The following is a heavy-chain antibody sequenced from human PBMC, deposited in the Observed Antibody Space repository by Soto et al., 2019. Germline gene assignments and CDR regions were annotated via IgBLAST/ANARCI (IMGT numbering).Heavy chain of an antibody. V-gene: IGHV1-69*13. CDR1: GHTFSSYA. Sequence: ASVKVSCKGSGHTFSSYAFNWVRQAPCQGLEWMGGIIPGFGTAHYEQKFQGRVTITADESTSTVYMELSNLRSDDTAVYYCAGYSTVTSFEEVHRTNTEYFRHWGQGAQVTVSS. J-gene: IGHJ1*01. CDR3: AGYSTVTSFEEVHRTNTEYFRH. CDR2: IIPGFGTA. D-gene: IGHD4-17*01.